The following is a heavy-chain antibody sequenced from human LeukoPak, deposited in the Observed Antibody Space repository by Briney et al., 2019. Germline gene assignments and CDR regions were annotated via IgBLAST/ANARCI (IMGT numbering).Heavy chain of an antibody. Sequence: ASVKVSCKVSGYTLTELSMHWVRQAPGKGLEWMGGFDPEDGETIYAQKFQGRVTMTRDTSTSTVYMELSSLRSEDTAVYYCARVRPLLWFGMDVWGQGTTVTVSS. CDR2: FDPEDGET. V-gene: IGHV1-24*01. J-gene: IGHJ6*02. CDR3: ARVRPLLWFGMDV. CDR1: GYTLTELS. D-gene: IGHD3-10*01.